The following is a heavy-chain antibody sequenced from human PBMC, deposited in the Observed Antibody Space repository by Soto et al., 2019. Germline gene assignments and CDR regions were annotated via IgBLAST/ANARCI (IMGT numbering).Heavy chain of an antibody. J-gene: IGHJ6*02. CDR3: AKERVGATRYLSDYYYGMDV. CDR2: ISYDGSNK. V-gene: IGHV3-30*18. D-gene: IGHD1-26*01. Sequence: GGSLRLSCAASGFTFSSYGMHWVRQAPGKGLEWVAVISYDGSNKYYADSVKGRFTISRDNSKNTLYLQMNSLRAEDTAVYYCAKERVGATRYLSDYYYGMDVWGQGTTVTVSS. CDR1: GFTFSSYG.